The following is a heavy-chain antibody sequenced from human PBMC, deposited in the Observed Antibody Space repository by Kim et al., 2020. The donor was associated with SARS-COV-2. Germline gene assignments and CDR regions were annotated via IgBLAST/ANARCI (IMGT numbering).Heavy chain of an antibody. D-gene: IGHD4-4*01. CDR1: GFTFSSYS. CDR3: ARVPSNYCPQCDY. Sequence: GGSLRLSCAASGFTFSSYSMNWVRQAPGKGLEWVSSISSSSSYIYYADSVKGRFTISRDNAKNSLFLQMNRLSAEDTAVYYCARVPSNYCPQCDYWRQG. J-gene: IGHJ4*02. V-gene: IGHV3-21*01. CDR2: ISSSSSYI.